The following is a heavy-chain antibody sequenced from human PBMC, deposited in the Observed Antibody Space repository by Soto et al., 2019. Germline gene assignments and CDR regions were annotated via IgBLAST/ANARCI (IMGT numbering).Heavy chain of an antibody. Sequence: GGSLKISCKGSGYSITSYWIGWLRQMPGKGLWWVGIISPGEPDTRSSPSFRAQVTIAAHKSFSTAYLQWSSVKASDTIQYYCARGLLTKVTTADYFDYWGQGTLVNVYS. CDR1: GYSITSYW. CDR3: ARGLLTKVTTADYFDY. D-gene: IGHD4-17*01. J-gene: IGHJ4*02. CDR2: ISPGEPDT. V-gene: IGHV5-51*01.